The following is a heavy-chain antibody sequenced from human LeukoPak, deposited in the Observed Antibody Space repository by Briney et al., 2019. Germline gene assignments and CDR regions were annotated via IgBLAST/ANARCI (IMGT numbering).Heavy chain of an antibody. D-gene: IGHD3-22*01. V-gene: IGHV3-48*03. CDR3: ARTYDSSGYYYSYYFDY. CDR1: GFTFSSYE. Sequence: GGSLSLSCAASGFTFSSYEMNWVRQAPGKGLEWVSYISSSGSTIYYADSVKGRFTISRDNAKNSLYLQMNSLRAEDTAVYYCARTYDSSGYYYSYYFDYWGQGTLVTVSS. CDR2: ISSSGSTI. J-gene: IGHJ4*02.